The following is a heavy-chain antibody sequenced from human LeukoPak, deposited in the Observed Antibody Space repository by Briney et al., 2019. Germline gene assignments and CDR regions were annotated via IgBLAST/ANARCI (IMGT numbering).Heavy chain of an antibody. CDR3: TKEGAVTGSMWFDH. CDR2: ISSDGRTT. V-gene: IGHV3-30*18. CDR1: GFTFSSYG. Sequence: GGSLRLSCAASGFTFSSYGIHWVRQAPGKGLERVAVISSDGRTTYYADSVKGRFTISRDNSKSTMYVQMNSLRTEDTAVYYCTKEGAVTGSMWFDHWGQGTLVTVSP. J-gene: IGHJ5*02. D-gene: IGHD6-19*01.